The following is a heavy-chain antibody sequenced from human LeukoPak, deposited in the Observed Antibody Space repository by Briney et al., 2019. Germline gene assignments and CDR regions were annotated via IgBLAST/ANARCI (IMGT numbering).Heavy chain of an antibody. J-gene: IGHJ4*02. D-gene: IGHD1-26*01. V-gene: IGHV4-39*01. CDR1: GGSISSSPYY. Sequence: SETLSLTCTVSGGSISSSPYYWGWIRQSPGKGLEWIGSISYSGSTFYNPSRKSRLTISVDASKNQFSLKLSSVIAADTAVYYCARHVKSGSSGGNFDYWGQGTLVTVSS. CDR2: ISYSGST. CDR3: ARHVKSGSSGGNFDY.